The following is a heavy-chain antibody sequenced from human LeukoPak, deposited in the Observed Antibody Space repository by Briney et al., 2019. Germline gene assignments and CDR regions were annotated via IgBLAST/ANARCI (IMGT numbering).Heavy chain of an antibody. CDR2: ISSSSSYI. CDR3: ARGGAYYYYMDV. V-gene: IGHV3-21*01. Sequence: GGSLRLPCAASGFTFSSYSMNWVRQAPGKGLEWVSSISSSSSYIYYADSLKGRFTISRDNAKNSLYLQMNSLRAEDTAVYYCARGGAYYYYMDVWGKGTTVTVSS. D-gene: IGHD4/OR15-4a*01. J-gene: IGHJ6*03. CDR1: GFTFSSYS.